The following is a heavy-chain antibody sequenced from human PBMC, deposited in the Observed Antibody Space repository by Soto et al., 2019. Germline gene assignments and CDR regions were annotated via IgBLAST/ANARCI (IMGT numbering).Heavy chain of an antibody. Sequence: QVQLQESGPGLVKPSQTLSLTCTVSGGSISSGGYYWSWIRQHPGKGLEWIGYIYYSGSTYYTQSLKSRVTMSVDTSENQFSLRLSSVTAADTAVYYCARKDSGYGDYMDVWGKGTTVTVSS. V-gene: IGHV4-31*03. CDR1: GGSISSGGYY. CDR2: IYYSGST. D-gene: IGHD5-12*01. J-gene: IGHJ6*03. CDR3: ARKDSGYGDYMDV.